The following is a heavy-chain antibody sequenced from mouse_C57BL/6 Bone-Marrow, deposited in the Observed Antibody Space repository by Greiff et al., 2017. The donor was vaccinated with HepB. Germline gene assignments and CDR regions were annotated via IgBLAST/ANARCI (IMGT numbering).Heavy chain of an antibody. CDR3: ARWRGYYYGSSAYYAMDY. Sequence: DVQLQESGPVLVKPGASVKMSCKASGYTFTDYYMYWVKQSHGKSLEWIGVINPYNGGTSYNQKFKGKATLTVDKSSSTAYMELNSLTSEDSAVYYCARWRGYYYGSSAYYAMDYGGQGTSVTVSS. CDR1: GYTFTDYY. V-gene: IGHV1-19*01. CDR2: INPYNGGT. D-gene: IGHD1-1*01. J-gene: IGHJ4*01.